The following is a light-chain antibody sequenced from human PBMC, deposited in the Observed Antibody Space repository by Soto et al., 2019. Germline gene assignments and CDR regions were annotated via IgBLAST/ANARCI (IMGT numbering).Light chain of an antibody. CDR3: QQYNDWPPTRT. V-gene: IGKV3-15*01. J-gene: IGKJ1*01. CDR2: GAS. CDR1: QSITTN. Sequence: EVVMTQSPVTLSVSPGERATLSCRASQSITTNLAWYQQKPGQAPRLLIYGASTRATGVPARFSGSGSGTQFTLPSSSLQSEDFALYYCQQYNDWPPTRTFGQGTRVDFK.